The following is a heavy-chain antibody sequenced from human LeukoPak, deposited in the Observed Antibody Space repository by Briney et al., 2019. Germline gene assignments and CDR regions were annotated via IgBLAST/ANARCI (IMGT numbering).Heavy chain of an antibody. CDR2: IYYTGST. CDR3: ARLSCSSTTCYFPDAFDI. CDR1: GDSIRTYY. Sequence: SETLSLTCTVSGDSIRTYYWSWIRQPPGKGLEWIGYIYYTGSTDYNPSLKSRVTISVDTSKNQFSLKLTSVTASDTSVYYCARLSCSSTTCYFPDAFDIWGQGTMVTVSS. D-gene: IGHD2-2*01. J-gene: IGHJ3*02. V-gene: IGHV4-59*08.